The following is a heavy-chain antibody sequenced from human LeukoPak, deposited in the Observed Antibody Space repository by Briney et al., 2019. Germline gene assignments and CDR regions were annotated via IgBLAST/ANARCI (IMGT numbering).Heavy chain of an antibody. CDR2: IYTSGST. Sequence: SETLSLTCTVSGGSISSYYWSWIRQPAGKGLEWIGRIYTSGSTNYNPSLKSRVTMSVDTSKNQFSLKLSSVTAADTAVYYCARDPVPGYYYDSSGFDYWGQGTLVTVSS. CDR3: ARDPVPGYYYDSSGFDY. CDR1: GGSISSYY. J-gene: IGHJ4*02. V-gene: IGHV4-4*07. D-gene: IGHD3-22*01.